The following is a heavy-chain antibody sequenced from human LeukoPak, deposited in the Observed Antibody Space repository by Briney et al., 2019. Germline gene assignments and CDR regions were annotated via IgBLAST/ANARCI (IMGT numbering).Heavy chain of an antibody. D-gene: IGHD1-1*01. CDR3: ASVTERYYFDY. V-gene: IGHV1-46*01. CDR2: INPSGGST. Sequence: ASVKVSCKASGYTFTSYYMHWVRQAPGQGLEWMGIINPSGGSTSYAQKFQGRVTMTRDTSTSTVYIELSSLRSEDTAVYYCASVTERYYFDYWGQGTLVTVSS. CDR1: GYTFTSYY. J-gene: IGHJ4*02.